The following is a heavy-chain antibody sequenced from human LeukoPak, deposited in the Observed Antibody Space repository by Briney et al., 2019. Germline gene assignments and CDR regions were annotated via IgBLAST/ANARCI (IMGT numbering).Heavy chain of an antibody. V-gene: IGHV3-30*03. CDR3: TGNYYGSGSYADFDY. J-gene: IGHJ4*02. Sequence: GGSLRLSCAASGFTFSSYGMHWVRQAPGKGLEWVAVISYDGSNKYYADSVKGRFTTSRDNSKNTLYLQMNSLRAEDTAVYYCTGNYYGSGSYADFDYWGQGTLVTVSS. CDR1: GFTFSSYG. D-gene: IGHD3-10*01. CDR2: ISYDGSNK.